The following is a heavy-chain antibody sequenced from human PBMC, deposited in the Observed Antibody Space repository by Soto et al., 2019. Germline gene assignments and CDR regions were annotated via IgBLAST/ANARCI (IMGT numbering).Heavy chain of an antibody. J-gene: IGHJ4*02. CDR1: GFTFSDYY. D-gene: IGHD3-22*01. CDR3: ARDQPYSYDSSGVDDY. V-gene: IGHV3-11*01. Sequence: QVQLVESGGGLVKPGGSLRLSCAASGFTFSDYYMSWIRQAPGKGLEWVSYISSSGSTIYYADSVKGRFTISRDNXKXXQYLQMNSLIAEDTAVYYCARDQPYSYDSSGVDDYWGQGNLVTVSS. CDR2: ISSSGSTI.